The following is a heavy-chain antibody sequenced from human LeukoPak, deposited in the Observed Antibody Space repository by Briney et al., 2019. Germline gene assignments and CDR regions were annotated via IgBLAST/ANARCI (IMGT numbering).Heavy chain of an antibody. CDR2: INPNSGGT. Sequence: ASVKVSCKASGYTFTGYYMHWVRQAPGQGLEWMGWINPNSGGTNYAQKFQGRVTMTRDTSISTAYMELSRLRSDDTAVYYCARLSAMVRGVLIGYYGMDVWGQGTTVTVSS. V-gene: IGHV1-2*02. CDR3: ARLSAMVRGVLIGYYGMDV. CDR1: GYTFTGYY. D-gene: IGHD3-10*01. J-gene: IGHJ6*02.